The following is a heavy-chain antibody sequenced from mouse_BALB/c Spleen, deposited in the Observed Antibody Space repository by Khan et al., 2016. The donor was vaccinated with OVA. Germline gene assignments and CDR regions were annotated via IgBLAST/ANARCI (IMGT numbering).Heavy chain of an antibody. CDR1: GFTFNSYG. CDR2: ISGDSNTI. Sequence: EVELVESGGGLVQPGGSRKLSCAASGFTFNSYGMHWVRQAPEKGLEWVAYISGDSNTIYYAATVKGRFTIYRDNPKNTLFLQMTSLMSEDTAMYYGATSYFYGYYFDYWGPGTTLTVS. D-gene: IGHD1-1*01. V-gene: IGHV5-17*02. CDR3: ATSYFYGYYFDY. J-gene: IGHJ2*01.